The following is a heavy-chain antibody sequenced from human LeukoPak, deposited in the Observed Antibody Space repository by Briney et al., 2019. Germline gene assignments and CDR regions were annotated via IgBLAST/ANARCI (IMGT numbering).Heavy chain of an antibody. CDR3: VRLRRDSDPSGYYYYYDY. V-gene: IGHV3-23*01. CDR1: GFTFSTYG. J-gene: IGHJ4*02. CDR2: AGDSAQTT. D-gene: IGHD5-12*01. Sequence: GGSLRLSCVASGFTFSTYGMSWVRQAPGKGLEWVAVAGDSAQTTHYADSVKGRFFVSRDNSRNTVHLQMNSLRAEDTAVYHCVRLRRDSDPSGYYYYYDYWGRGTLVTVSS.